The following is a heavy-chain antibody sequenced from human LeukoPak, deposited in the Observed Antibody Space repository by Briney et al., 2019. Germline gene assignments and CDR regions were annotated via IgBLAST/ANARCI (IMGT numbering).Heavy chain of an antibody. D-gene: IGHD3-9*01. Sequence: GGSLRLSCAASGFTFSSYEMNWVRQAPGKGLEWVSYISSSGSTIYYADSVKGRFTISRDNAKNELYLQMNSLRAEDTAVYYCARFVKTGYWAQYYYFDLWGRGTLVTVSS. CDR1: GFTFSSYE. V-gene: IGHV3-48*03. CDR3: ARFVKTGYWAQYYYFDL. CDR2: ISSSGSTI. J-gene: IGHJ2*01.